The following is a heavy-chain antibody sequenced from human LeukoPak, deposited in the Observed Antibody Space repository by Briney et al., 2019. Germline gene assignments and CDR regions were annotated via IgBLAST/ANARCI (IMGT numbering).Heavy chain of an antibody. V-gene: IGHV3-30*03. J-gene: IGHJ6*02. Sequence: GGSLRLSCAASGFTFSSYGMHWVRQAPGKGLEWVAVISYDGSNKYYADSVKGRFTISRDNSKNTLYLQMNSLRAGDTAVYYCARDLGYSRGMDVWGQGTTVTVSS. D-gene: IGHD2-15*01. CDR2: ISYDGSNK. CDR3: ARDLGYSRGMDV. CDR1: GFTFSSYG.